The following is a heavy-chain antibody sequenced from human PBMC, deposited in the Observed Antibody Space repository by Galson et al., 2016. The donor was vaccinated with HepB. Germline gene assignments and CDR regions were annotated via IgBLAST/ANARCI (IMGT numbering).Heavy chain of an antibody. V-gene: IGHV3-23*01. J-gene: IGHJ4*02. D-gene: IGHD6-19*01. Sequence: SLRLSCAASGFTFGDYAMTWVRQSPGKGLEWVSAITGSGGVTYYADSVRGRFTISRDNPKNMVYLQMSGLSADDTATYYCAKDVFTRGWPNVFDSWGQGTLVAVSS. CDR1: GFTFGDYA. CDR3: AKDVFTRGWPNVFDS. CDR2: ITGSGGVT.